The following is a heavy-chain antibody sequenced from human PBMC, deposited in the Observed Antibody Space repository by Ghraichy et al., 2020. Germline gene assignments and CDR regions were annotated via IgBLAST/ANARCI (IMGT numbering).Heavy chain of an antibody. D-gene: IGHD3-16*02. CDR3: ARGYDYVWGSYRWGYGMDV. Sequence: ASVKVSCKASGYTFTSYAMHWVRQAPGQRLEWMGWINAGNGNTKYSQKFQGRVTITRDTSASTAYTELSSLRSEDTAVYYCARGYDYVWGSYRWGYGMDVWGQGTTVTVSS. CDR2: INAGNGNT. J-gene: IGHJ6*02. CDR1: GYTFTSYA. V-gene: IGHV1-3*01.